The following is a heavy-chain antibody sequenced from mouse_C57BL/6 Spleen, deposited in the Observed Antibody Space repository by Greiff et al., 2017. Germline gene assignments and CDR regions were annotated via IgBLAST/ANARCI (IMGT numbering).Heavy chain of an antibody. D-gene: IGHD2-5*01. Sequence: VKLMESGAELVKPGASVKMSCKASGYTFTTYPIEWMKQNHGKSLEWIGNFHPYNDDTKYNEKFKGKATLTVEKSSSTVYLELSRLTSDDSAVYYCARRYSNYEDYFDYWGQGTTLTVSS. CDR1: GYTFTTYP. V-gene: IGHV1-47*01. J-gene: IGHJ2*01. CDR3: ARRYSNYEDYFDY. CDR2: FHPYNDDT.